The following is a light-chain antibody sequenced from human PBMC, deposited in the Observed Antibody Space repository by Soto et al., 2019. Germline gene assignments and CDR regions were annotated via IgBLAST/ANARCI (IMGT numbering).Light chain of an antibody. CDR1: QNVSTY. CDR2: GAF. Sequence: EIVLTQSPATLSLSPGEGATLSCRASQNVSTYLAWYQQKPGQAPRLLIYGAFNRATGIPARFSGSGSGTDFTLTISSLEPEDFAVYYCQQGGSFGGGTKVEIK. V-gene: IGKV3-11*01. CDR3: QQGGS. J-gene: IGKJ4*01.